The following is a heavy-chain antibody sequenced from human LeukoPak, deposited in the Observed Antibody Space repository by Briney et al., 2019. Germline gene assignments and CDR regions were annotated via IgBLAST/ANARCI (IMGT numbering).Heavy chain of an antibody. J-gene: IGHJ6*02. CDR1: GFTFSSYG. CDR2: ISYDGSNK. D-gene: IGHD2-21*02. CDR3: AKDRVVVTFSGMDV. V-gene: IGHV3-30*18. Sequence: GGSLRLSCAAYGFTFSSYGMHWVRQAPGKGLEWVAVISYDGSNKYYADSVKGRFTISRDNSKNTLYLQMNSLRAEDTAVYYCAKDRVVVTFSGMDVWGQGTTVTVSS.